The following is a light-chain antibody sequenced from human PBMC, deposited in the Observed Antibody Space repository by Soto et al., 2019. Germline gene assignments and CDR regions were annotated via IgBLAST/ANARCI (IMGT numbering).Light chain of an antibody. CDR2: DAS. Sequence: DIQMTQSPSTLSASVGDTVTITCRASLSSSNWSAWYQQRPGIAPKLLIFDASILQRAVPSRFSRSGSGTEFTLSSSRLHTDDFATYYCQQYSSFSPITFDGGTKVEI. J-gene: IGKJ4*01. CDR1: LSSSNW. V-gene: IGKV1-5*01. CDR3: QQYSSFSPIT.